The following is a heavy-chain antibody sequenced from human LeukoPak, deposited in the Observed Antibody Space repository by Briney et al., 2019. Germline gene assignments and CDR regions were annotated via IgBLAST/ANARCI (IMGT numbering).Heavy chain of an antibody. V-gene: IGHV3-74*01. CDR3: ARGENNYGYYYFGY. J-gene: IGHJ4*02. D-gene: IGHD5-18*01. CDR2: INSDGSST. CDR1: GFTFSSFW. Sequence: PGGSLRLSCAASGFTFSSFWMHWVRQAPGKGLVWVSRINSDGSSTSYADSVKGRFTISRDNAKNTLYLQVNSLRAEDTAVYYCARGENNYGYYYFGYWGQGTLVTVSS.